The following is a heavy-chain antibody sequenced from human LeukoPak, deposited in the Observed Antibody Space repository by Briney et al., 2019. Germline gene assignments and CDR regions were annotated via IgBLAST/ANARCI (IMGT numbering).Heavy chain of an antibody. V-gene: IGHV3-53*01. J-gene: IGHJ4*02. CDR1: GFTVRTNY. CDR2: IYSGGST. D-gene: IGHD1-26*01. CDR3: ARGGWELSY. Sequence: TGGSLRLSRAASGFTVRTNYMSWVRQAPGKGLEWVSVIYSGGSTYYADSVEGRFTISRDNSKNTLYLQMNSLRAEDTAVYYCARGGWELSYWGQGTLVTVSS.